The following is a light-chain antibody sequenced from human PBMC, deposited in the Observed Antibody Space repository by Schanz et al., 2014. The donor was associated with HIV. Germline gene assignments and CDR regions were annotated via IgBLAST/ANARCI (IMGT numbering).Light chain of an antibody. CDR1: QTVSNA. V-gene: IGKV3-15*01. CDR2: GAS. Sequence: ILMTQSPATLSVSPGERATLSCRASQTVSNALAWYQQKPGQAPRLLIYGASTRATGIPARFSGSGSGTEFTLTISSLQSEDFAVYYCQQYNNWPMYTFGQGTKLEIK. CDR3: QQYNNWPMYT. J-gene: IGKJ2*01.